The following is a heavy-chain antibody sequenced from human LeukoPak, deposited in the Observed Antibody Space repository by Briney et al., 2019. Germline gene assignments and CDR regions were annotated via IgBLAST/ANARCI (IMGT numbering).Heavy chain of an antibody. CDR2: ISAYNGNT. V-gene: IGHV1-18*01. D-gene: IGHD6-13*01. CDR3: ARVGSIAAAGTPFSGY. Sequence: ASVKVSCKASGYTFTSYGISWERQAPGQGLEWMGWISAYNGNTNYAQKLQGRVTMTTDTSTSTAYMELRSLRSDDTAVYYCARVGSIAAAGTPFSGYWGQGTLVTVSS. CDR1: GYTFTSYG. J-gene: IGHJ4*02.